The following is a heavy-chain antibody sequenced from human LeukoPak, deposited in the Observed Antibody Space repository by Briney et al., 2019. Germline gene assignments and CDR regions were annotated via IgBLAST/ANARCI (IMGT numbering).Heavy chain of an antibody. Sequence: AGGSLRLSCAAAGFTFEDYGMIWVRQAPGKGLEWVSGINWNGGSTGYADSVKGRFTISRDNSENTLYLQMISLRPDDTAVYYCADNKRGRNYYYYMDVWGKGTTVTISS. V-gene: IGHV3-20*04. CDR2: INWNGGST. J-gene: IGHJ6*03. D-gene: IGHD2/OR15-2a*01. CDR1: GFTFEDYG. CDR3: ADNKRGRNYYYYMDV.